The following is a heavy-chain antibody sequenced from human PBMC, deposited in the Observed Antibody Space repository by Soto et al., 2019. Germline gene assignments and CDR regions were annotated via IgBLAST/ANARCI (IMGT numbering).Heavy chain of an antibody. J-gene: IGHJ6*02. CDR3: AKDIVVPAAIRGYYYYYGMDV. V-gene: IGHV3-30*18. CDR1: GFTFSSYG. Sequence: PGGSLRLSCAASGFTFSSYGMHWVRQAPGKGLEWVAVISYDGSNKYYADSVKGRFTISRDNSKNTLYLQMDSLRAEDTAVYYCAKDIVVPAAIRGYYYYYGMDVWGQGTTVTVSS. CDR2: ISYDGSNK. D-gene: IGHD2-2*02.